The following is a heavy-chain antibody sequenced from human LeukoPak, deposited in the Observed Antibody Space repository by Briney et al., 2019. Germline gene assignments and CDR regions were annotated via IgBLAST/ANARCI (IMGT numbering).Heavy chain of an antibody. J-gene: IGHJ4*02. CDR2: MNPNSGGT. D-gene: IGHD1-26*01. CDR3: AAYSGSYGGSFDY. Sequence: VASVKVSCKASGYTFTDYHMHWMRQAPGQGPEWMGWMNPNSGGTNYAQKSQGRVTMTRDTSISTAYMELNRLTSDDTAVYYCAAYSGSYGGSFDYRGQGTLVTVSS. V-gene: IGHV1-2*02. CDR1: GYTFTDYH.